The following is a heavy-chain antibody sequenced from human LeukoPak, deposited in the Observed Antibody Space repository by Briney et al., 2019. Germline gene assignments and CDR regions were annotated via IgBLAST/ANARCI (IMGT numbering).Heavy chain of an antibody. CDR3: AKDRSLMGSSGAFDY. J-gene: IGHJ4*02. V-gene: IGHV3-9*01. Sequence: PGRSLRLSCAASGFTFDDYAMHWVRQAPGKGLEGVSGISWNSGSIGYADSVKGRFTISRDNAKNSLYLQMNSLRAEDTALYYCAKDRSLMGSSGAFDYWGQGTLVTVSS. CDR2: ISWNSGSI. CDR1: GFTFDDYA. D-gene: IGHD6-6*01.